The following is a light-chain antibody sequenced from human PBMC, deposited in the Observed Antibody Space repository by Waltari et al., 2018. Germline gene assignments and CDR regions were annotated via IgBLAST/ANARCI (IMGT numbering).Light chain of an antibody. CDR1: QSISSY. Sequence: ESVLTQSPGTLSLSPGERATLSCRASQSISSYLAWYQQKPGQAPRLLIYGGSSRATGIPDRFSGSGSGTDFTLTISRLEPEDFAVYYCQQYGSSPLSFGGGTKVESK. CDR2: GGS. V-gene: IGKV3-20*01. CDR3: QQYGSSPLS. J-gene: IGKJ4*01.